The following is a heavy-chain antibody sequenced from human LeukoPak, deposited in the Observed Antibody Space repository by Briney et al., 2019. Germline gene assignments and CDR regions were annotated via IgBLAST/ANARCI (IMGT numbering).Heavy chain of an antibody. D-gene: IGHD5-18*01. CDR3: AKRTDGPSSYSYGYVDY. V-gene: IGHV3-23*01. CDR2: IRDSGDNR. J-gene: IGHJ4*02. CDR1: GFTFSIYA. Sequence: PGGSLRLSCAASGFTFSIYAMSWVRQAPGKGLEWVSVIRDSGDNRYYADAVKGRFTISRDNSKKTLHLQMNSLRAEDTAVYYCAKRTDGPSSYSYGYVDYWGQGTLVTVSS.